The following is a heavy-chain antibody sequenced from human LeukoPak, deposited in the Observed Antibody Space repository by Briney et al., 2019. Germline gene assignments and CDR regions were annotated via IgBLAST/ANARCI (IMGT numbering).Heavy chain of an antibody. CDR1: RFTFSSHW. D-gene: IGHD3-22*01. CDR3: TRGDYYDSSGYYFLFDY. J-gene: IGHJ4*02. Sequence: PGGSLRLSYAASRFTFSSHWMSWVRQAPGKGLEWVGFIRSKAYGGTTEYAASVKGSFTISRDDSKSIAYLQMNSLKTEDTAVYYCTRGDYYDSSGYYFLFDYWGQGTLVTVSS. V-gene: IGHV3-49*04. CDR2: IRSKAYGGTT.